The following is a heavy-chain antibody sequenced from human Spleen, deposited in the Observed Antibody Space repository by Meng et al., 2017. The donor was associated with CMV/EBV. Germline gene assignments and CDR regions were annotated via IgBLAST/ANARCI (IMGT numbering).Heavy chain of an antibody. CDR3: ARGGSVEYQLLTFSRFDP. V-gene: IGHV4-34*01. Sequence: QVQLQQWGAGLLKPSGTLSLTCAVYGGSFSGYYWSWIRQPPGKGLEWIGEINHSGSTNYNPSHKSRVTISVDTSKNQFSLKLSSVTAADTAVYYCARGGSVEYQLLTFSRFDPWGQGTLVTVSS. CDR1: GGSFSGYY. J-gene: IGHJ5*02. D-gene: IGHD2-2*01. CDR2: INHSGST.